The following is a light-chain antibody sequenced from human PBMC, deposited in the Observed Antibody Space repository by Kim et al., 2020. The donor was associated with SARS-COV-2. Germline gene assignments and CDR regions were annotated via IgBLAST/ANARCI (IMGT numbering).Light chain of an antibody. Sequence: SAGERSTLSCRASQRVSSSYLAWYQQKPGQAPRLLSYGASSRATGIPDRCSGSGSGTDFTLTISRLEPEDFAVYYCQQYGSSPFTFGPGTKVDIK. CDR3: QQYGSSPFT. CDR2: GAS. V-gene: IGKV3-20*01. CDR1: QRVSSSY. J-gene: IGKJ3*01.